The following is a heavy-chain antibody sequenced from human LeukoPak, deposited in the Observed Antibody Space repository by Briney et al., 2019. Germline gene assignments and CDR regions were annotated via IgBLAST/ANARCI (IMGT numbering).Heavy chain of an antibody. Sequence: GGSLRLSCAASGFTFSSYAMSWVRQAPGKGLEWVSGISGSGYNTYDADSVKGRFTISRDNSKNTLYLQMNSLRAEDTAVYYCAKERVYDILTGYPIVDAFDIWGQGTMVTVSS. CDR3: AKERVYDILTGYPIVDAFDI. V-gene: IGHV3-23*01. CDR1: GFTFSSYA. J-gene: IGHJ3*02. D-gene: IGHD3-9*01. CDR2: ISGSGYNT.